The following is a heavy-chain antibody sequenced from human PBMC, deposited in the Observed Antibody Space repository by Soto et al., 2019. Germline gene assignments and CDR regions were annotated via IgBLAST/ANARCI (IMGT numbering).Heavy chain of an antibody. Sequence: SVKVSCKASGGTFSSYAISWVRQAPGQGLEWMGGIIPIFGTANYAQKFQGRVTITADESTSTAYMELSSLRSEDTAVYYCARDSTLGYCSSTSCYSAYGMDVWGQGTTVTVSS. CDR2: IIPIFGTA. J-gene: IGHJ6*02. CDR3: ARDSTLGYCSSTSCYSAYGMDV. CDR1: GGTFSSYA. V-gene: IGHV1-69*13. D-gene: IGHD2-2*01.